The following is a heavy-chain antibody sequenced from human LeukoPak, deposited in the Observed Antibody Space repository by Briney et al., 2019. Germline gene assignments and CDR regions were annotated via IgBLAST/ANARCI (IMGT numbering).Heavy chain of an antibody. CDR3: ARELVSLGTGYFDL. Sequence: GGSLRLSCEASGFTFGTYGMTWVRQAPGKGLEWVSGITGSSTWTYYADSVRGRFTISRDNSKSPLHLQMNNLTADDTAIYFCARELVSLGTGYFDLWGRGTLVTVSS. CDR2: ITGSSTWT. CDR1: GFTFGTYG. J-gene: IGHJ2*01. D-gene: IGHD7-27*01. V-gene: IGHV3-23*01.